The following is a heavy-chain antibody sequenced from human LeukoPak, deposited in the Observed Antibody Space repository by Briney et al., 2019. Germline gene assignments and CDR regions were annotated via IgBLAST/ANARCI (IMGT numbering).Heavy chain of an antibody. CDR3: ARHRVNTGYSALNY. V-gene: IGHV4-39*01. CDR1: GGSISSSSYS. CDR2: IYYSETT. D-gene: IGHD2-15*01. Sequence: SETLSLTCIVSGGSISSSSYSWGWIRQPPEKGLEWIGSIYYSETTYYNPSLKSRVTISVDTSKNQFSLKLSSVTAADAAVYYCARHRVNTGYSALNYWGQGTLVTVSS. J-gene: IGHJ4*02.